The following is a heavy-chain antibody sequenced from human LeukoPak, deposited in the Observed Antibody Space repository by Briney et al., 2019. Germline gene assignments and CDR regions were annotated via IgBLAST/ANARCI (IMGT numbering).Heavy chain of an antibody. V-gene: IGHV1-18*01. CDR1: GYTFTSYG. J-gene: IGHJ4*02. D-gene: IGHD4-17*01. CDR2: ISAYNGNT. Sequence: ASVKVSCKASGYTFTSYGTTWVRQAPGQGLEWMGWISAYNGNTNYAQKFQGRVTMTTDTSTSTAYLELRSLRSDDTAVYYCARLTNGDRNFDYWGQGTLVTVSS. CDR3: ARLTNGDRNFDY.